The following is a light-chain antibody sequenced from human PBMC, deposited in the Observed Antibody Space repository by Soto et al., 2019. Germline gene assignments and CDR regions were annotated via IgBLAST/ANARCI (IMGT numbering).Light chain of an antibody. CDR3: SSYTSSSTYV. CDR1: SSDVGGYNY. J-gene: IGLJ1*01. Sequence: QYALTQPASVSGPPGQSITISCTGTSSDVGGYNYVSWFQQHPGKAPKLMIYEVNNRPSGVSNRFSGSKSGNTASLTISGLQAEDEADYYCSSYTSSSTYVFGTGTKVTVL. CDR2: EVN. V-gene: IGLV2-14*01.